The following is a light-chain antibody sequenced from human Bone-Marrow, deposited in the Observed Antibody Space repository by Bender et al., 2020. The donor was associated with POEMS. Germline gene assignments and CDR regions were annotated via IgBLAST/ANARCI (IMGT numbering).Light chain of an antibody. Sequence: SYELTQPPSVSVSPGQTARITCSGDALPKQYASWYQQKPGQAPVLLIYKDKERPSGIPARFSGSSSGTTVTLTVSGVQAEDEADYYCQSADTSGTSYVFGIGTKVTVL. V-gene: IGLV3-25*03. CDR2: KDK. CDR3: QSADTSGTSYV. CDR1: ALPKQY. J-gene: IGLJ1*01.